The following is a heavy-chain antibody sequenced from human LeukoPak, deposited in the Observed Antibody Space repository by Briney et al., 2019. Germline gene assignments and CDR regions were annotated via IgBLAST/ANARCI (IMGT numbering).Heavy chain of an antibody. CDR1: GFTFSSYA. CDR3: ARDGLRSYYFDY. Sequence: PGGSLRLSCAASGFTFSSYAMYWVRQAPGKGLEWVALISYDGSNKYYADSVKGRFTISRDNSKNTLYLQMNSLRTEDTAVYYCARDGLRSYYFDYWGQGTLVTVSS. CDR2: ISYDGSNK. J-gene: IGHJ4*02. V-gene: IGHV3-30*04.